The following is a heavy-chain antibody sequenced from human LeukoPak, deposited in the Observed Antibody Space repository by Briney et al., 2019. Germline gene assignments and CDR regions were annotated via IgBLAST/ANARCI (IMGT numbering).Heavy chain of an antibody. J-gene: IGHJ4*02. CDR2: ISGSGGSI. CDR3: AKTRGGVVATTSDY. D-gene: IGHD5-12*01. CDR1: GFTFSNYW. Sequence: GGSLRLSCAASGFTFSNYWVHWVRQAPGKGLVWVSVISGSGGSIYDADSVKGRFTISRDNSKNTLYLQMNSLRVEDTAVYYCAKTRGGVVATTSDYWGQGTLVTVSS. V-gene: IGHV3-23*01.